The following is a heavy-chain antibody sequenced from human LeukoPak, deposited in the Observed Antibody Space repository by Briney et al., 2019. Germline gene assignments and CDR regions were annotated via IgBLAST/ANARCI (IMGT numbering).Heavy chain of an antibody. J-gene: IGHJ4*02. CDR3: AILLWFGESKFDY. CDR2: IIPIFGTA. V-gene: IGHV1-69*01. D-gene: IGHD3-10*01. CDR1: GGTFSSYA. Sequence: SVKVSCKASGGTFSSYAISWERQAPGQGLEWMGGIIPIFGTANYAQKFQGRVTITADESTSTAYMELSSLRSEDTAVYYCAILLWFGESKFDYWGQGTLVTVSS.